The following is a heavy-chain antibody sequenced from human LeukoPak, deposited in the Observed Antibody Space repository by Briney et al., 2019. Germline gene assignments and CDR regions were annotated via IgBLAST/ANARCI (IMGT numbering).Heavy chain of an antibody. CDR3: AQSRSSSAHGY. Sequence: LPGGSLRLSCAASGFTFSSYAMSSVRQAPGKGLELVTAISGSGGSTSYADSVKGRFTISRDNSKNGLYLQMNSLRAEDTAVYYCAQSRSSSAHGYGGQGTLVTVSS. V-gene: IGHV3-23*01. CDR2: ISGSGGST. J-gene: IGHJ4*02. CDR1: GFTFSSYA. D-gene: IGHD2-2*01.